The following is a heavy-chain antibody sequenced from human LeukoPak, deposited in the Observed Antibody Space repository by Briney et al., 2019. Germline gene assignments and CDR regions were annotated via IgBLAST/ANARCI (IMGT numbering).Heavy chain of an antibody. D-gene: IGHD3-3*01. CDR1: GGTFSTCG. Sequence: ASVKVSCKASGGTFSTCGFNWVRQAPGQGLEWLGEIIPIFGTLHYARKFQGRVTITAEESTSTAYMELSGLGSEDTAVYYCARNTYYDFPGDWFDPWGQGTLVTVSS. J-gene: IGHJ5*02. V-gene: IGHV1-69*13. CDR2: IIPIFGTL. CDR3: ARNTYYDFPGDWFDP.